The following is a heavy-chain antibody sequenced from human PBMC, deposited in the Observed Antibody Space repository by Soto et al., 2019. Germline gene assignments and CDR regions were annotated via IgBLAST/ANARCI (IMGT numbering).Heavy chain of an antibody. Sequence: EVQLLESGGGLVXPGGSXXLSXAXSXXXXXXXAMTXVRQAPGKGLEWVSVISDSDNATYYADSVKGRLTISRDNSKNTLYLQLNSLRAEDTAVYYCAKGVSSSAWSASDSWGQGTLVTVSA. J-gene: IGHJ4*02. CDR3: AKGVSSSAWSASDS. V-gene: IGHV3-23*01. CDR2: ISDSDNAT. CDR1: XXXXXXXA. D-gene: IGHD6-19*01.